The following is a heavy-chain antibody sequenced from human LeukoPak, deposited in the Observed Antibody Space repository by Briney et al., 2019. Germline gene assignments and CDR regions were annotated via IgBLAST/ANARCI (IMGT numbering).Heavy chain of an antibody. CDR3: AREGSSSWYPQVDY. CDR2: IYSSGST. V-gene: IGHV4-4*07. J-gene: IGHJ4*02. CDR1: GGSISSYY. Sequence: SGTLSLTCTVSGGSISSYYWSWIRQPAGKGLEWIGRIYSSGSTNYNPSLKSRVTMSVDTSKNQFSLKLSSVTAADTAVYYCAREGSSSWYPQVDYWGQGTLVTVSS. D-gene: IGHD6-13*01.